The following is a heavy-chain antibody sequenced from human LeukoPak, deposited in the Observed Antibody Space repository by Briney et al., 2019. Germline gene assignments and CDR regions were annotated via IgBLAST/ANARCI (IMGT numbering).Heavy chain of an antibody. J-gene: IGHJ4*02. D-gene: IGHD1-26*01. Sequence: PSETLSLTCAVYGGSFSGYYWSWIRQPPGKGLEWIGEINHSGSTNYNPSLKSRVTISVDTSKNQFSLKLSSVTAADTAVYYCARGASVEGATVFDYWGQGTLVTVSS. CDR3: ARGASVEGATVFDY. CDR2: INHSGST. V-gene: IGHV4-34*01. CDR1: GGSFSGYY.